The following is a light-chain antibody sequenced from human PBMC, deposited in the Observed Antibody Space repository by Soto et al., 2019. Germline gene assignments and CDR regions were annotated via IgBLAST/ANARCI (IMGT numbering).Light chain of an antibody. CDR2: GAS. V-gene: IGKV3-15*01. Sequence: EIVMTQSPATLSVSPGERATLSCRASQSVSNNLAWYQKKPCQAPRLLIYGASTRATGIPARFSGSGSGTEFTLTISSLQSEDFAVYYCKQYNNWWTFGQGTKVEIK. CDR1: QSVSNN. J-gene: IGKJ1*01. CDR3: KQYNNWWT.